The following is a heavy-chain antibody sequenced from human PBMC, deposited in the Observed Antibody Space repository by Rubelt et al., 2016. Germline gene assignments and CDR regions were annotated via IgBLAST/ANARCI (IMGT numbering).Heavy chain of an antibody. J-gene: IGHJ5*02. CDR1: GGSFSGYY. V-gene: IGHV4-34*01. D-gene: IGHD3-16*01. CDR3: ARAAGGQLFDP. CDR2: INHSGST. Sequence: QVQLQQWGAGLLKPSETLSLTCAVYGGSFSGYYWSWIRQPPGKGLEWIGEINHSGSTNYNPSLKSRVTISVDTSKNQFSLKLSSVTAADTAVYYCARAAGGQLFDPWGQGTLVTVSS.